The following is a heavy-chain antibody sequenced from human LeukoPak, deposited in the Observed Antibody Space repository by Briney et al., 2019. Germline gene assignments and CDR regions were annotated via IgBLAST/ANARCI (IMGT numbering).Heavy chain of an antibody. J-gene: IGHJ4*02. Sequence: ASETLSLTCAVSRYSISSGYYWGWIRQPPGKGLEWIGSIYHSGSTYYNPSLKSRLTISVDTSKDQFSLRRSSVSAADTAVYYCARWYSSSGYFDYWGQGTLVTVSS. CDR3: ARWYSSSGYFDY. CDR2: IYHSGST. D-gene: IGHD6-6*01. CDR1: RYSISSGYY. V-gene: IGHV4-38-2*01.